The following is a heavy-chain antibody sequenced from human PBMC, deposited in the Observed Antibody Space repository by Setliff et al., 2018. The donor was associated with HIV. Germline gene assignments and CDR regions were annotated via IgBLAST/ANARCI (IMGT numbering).Heavy chain of an antibody. D-gene: IGHD2-2*01. Sequence: PSETLSLTCAVSGYSISSGYYWGWIRQPPGKGLEWIGEINHSGSTNYNPSHKRPVIMAVDTSKKHFYLKLSAATASATAVYYGAKTRGYCCGTNCYALSGPDYWGQGTLVTVSS. V-gene: IGHV4-38-2*01. CDR3: AKTRGYCCGTNCYALSGPDY. CDR2: INHSGST. J-gene: IGHJ4*02. CDR1: GYSISSGYY.